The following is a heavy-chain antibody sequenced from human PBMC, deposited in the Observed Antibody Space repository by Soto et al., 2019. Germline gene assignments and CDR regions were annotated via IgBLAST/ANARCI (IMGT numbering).Heavy chain of an antibody. J-gene: IGHJ4*02. CDR1: GEATWGTTV. D-gene: IGHD2-21*01. CDR2: IIPKLGSA. Sequence: QVQLVQSGLRWRSLGPRLRSPARVLGEATWGTTVTPGCDGALGRGLEWMGGIIPKLGSANYAQNFQGRVTVTADESTNTVYMELRSLRSDDTAVYYCARGGDGYNFGAVYWGQGTPVTVSS. CDR3: ARGGDGYNFGAVY. V-gene: IGHV1-69*01.